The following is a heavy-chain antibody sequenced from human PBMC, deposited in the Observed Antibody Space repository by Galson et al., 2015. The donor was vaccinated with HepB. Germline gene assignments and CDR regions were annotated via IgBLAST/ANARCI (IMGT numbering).Heavy chain of an antibody. CDR2: IKEDGSER. CDR3: ATTGTVAAGGL. J-gene: IGHJ4*02. V-gene: IGHV3-7*03. D-gene: IGHD6-13*01. CDR1: GFTFSNSW. Sequence: SLRLSCAASGFTFSNSWMTWVRQAPGKGLEWVANIKEDGSERYYVDSVRGRFIISRDNAENSLYLQMNSLTAEDTAVYYCATTGTVAAGGLGGQGALVTVSS.